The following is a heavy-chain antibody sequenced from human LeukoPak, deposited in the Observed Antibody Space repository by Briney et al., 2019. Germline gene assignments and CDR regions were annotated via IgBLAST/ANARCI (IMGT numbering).Heavy chain of an antibody. V-gene: IGHV3-48*03. CDR1: GFTFSSYE. Sequence: GSLRLSCAASGFTFSSYEMNWVRQAPGKGLEWGSYISSSGSTIYYADSVRGRFTISRDNAKNSLYLQMTSLRAEDTAVYYCARGAPEYYYDSSGLVDYWGQGTLVTVSS. CDR3: ARGAPEYYYDSSGLVDY. D-gene: IGHD3-22*01. J-gene: IGHJ4*02. CDR2: ISSSGSTI.